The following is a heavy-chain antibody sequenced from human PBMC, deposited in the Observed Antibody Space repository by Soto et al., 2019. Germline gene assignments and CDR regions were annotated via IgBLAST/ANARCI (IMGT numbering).Heavy chain of an antibody. CDR2: ISSSSSTI. J-gene: IGHJ4*02. Sequence: QAGGSLRLSCAASGFTFGSYSMNWVRQAPGKGLEWVSYISSSSSTIYYADSVKGRFTISRDNAKNSLYLQMNSLRDEDTAVYYCARGPSSSWYETAPTGYGYWGQGTLVTVSS. CDR1: GFTFGSYS. CDR3: ARGPSSSWYETAPTGYGY. V-gene: IGHV3-48*02. D-gene: IGHD6-13*01.